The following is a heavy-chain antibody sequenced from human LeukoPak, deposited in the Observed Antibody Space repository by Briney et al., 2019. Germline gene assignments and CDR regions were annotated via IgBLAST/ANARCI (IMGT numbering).Heavy chain of an antibody. CDR3: ARDRYNFGHYGDYIVWFDP. J-gene: IGHJ5*02. D-gene: IGHD4-17*01. CDR2: ISAYNGNT. CDR1: GYTFTTYG. Sequence: GASVKVSCKASGYTFTTYGISWVRQAPGQGLEWMGWISAYNGNTNYAQKLQGRVTMTTDTSTTTAYMELRSLRSDDTAVYYCARDRYNFGHYGDYIVWFDPWGQGTLVTVSS. V-gene: IGHV1-18*01.